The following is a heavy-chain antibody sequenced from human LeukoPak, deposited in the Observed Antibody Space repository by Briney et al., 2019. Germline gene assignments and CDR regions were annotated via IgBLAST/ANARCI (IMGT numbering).Heavy chain of an antibody. D-gene: IGHD3-22*01. J-gene: IGHJ3*02. CDR3: AQGYYYDSSGDEAFDI. Sequence: ASVKVSCKASGGTFSSYAISWVRQAPGQGLEWMGGIIPIFGTANYAQKFQGRVTITTDESTSTAYMELSSLRSGDTAVYYCAQGYYYDSSGDEAFDIWGQGTMVTVSS. V-gene: IGHV1-69*05. CDR2: IIPIFGTA. CDR1: GGTFSSYA.